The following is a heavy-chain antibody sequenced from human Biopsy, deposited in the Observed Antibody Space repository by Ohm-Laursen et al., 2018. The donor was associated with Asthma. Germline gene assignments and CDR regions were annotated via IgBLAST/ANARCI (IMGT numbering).Heavy chain of an antibody. D-gene: IGHD1-14*01. CDR3: TRHNDY. Sequence: TQTLTLTYSFSGFSLSSSRANVNWIRQPPGKALEWLARIDWEEDKFYSTSLRTRLTISKGSSEDQVVLTMTNMGPVDTATYYCTRHNDYWGPGILVTVSS. CDR2: IDWEEDK. CDR1: GFSLSSSRAN. V-gene: IGHV2-70*04. J-gene: IGHJ4*02.